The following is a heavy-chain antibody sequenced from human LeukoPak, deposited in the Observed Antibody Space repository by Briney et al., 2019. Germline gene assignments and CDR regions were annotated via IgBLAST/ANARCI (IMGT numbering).Heavy chain of an antibody. D-gene: IGHD4-23*01. CDR2: INIDGSTT. J-gene: IGHJ4*02. Sequence: PGGSLRLSCAASGFTFDDYAMHWVRQAPGKGLVWVSLINIDGSTTSYADSVKGRFTISRDNAKNTLFLQMDSLRGEDTAVYYCASRVVTSFDYWGQGTLVTVSS. CDR3: ASRVVTSFDY. V-gene: IGHV3-74*01. CDR1: GFTFDDYA.